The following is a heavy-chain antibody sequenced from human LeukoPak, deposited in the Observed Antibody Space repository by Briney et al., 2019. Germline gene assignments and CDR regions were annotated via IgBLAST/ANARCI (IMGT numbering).Heavy chain of an antibody. V-gene: IGHV3-23*01. CDR3: VKLPPYSSGWYRGYYFDY. CDR1: GFTFSSYA. D-gene: IGHD6-19*01. CDR2: ISGSGGST. J-gene: IGHJ4*02. Sequence: GGSLRLSCAASGFTFSSYAMSWVRQAPGKGLEWVSAISGSGGSTYYADSVKGRFTISRDNSKNTLYLQMNSLRAEDTAVYYCVKLPPYSSGWYRGYYFDYWGQGTLVTVSS.